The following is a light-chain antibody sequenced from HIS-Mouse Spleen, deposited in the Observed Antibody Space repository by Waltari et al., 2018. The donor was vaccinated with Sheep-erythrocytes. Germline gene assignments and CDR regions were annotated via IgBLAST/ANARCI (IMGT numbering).Light chain of an antibody. Sequence: SYELTQPPSVSVSPGQTASLTCSGEKLGDKYACWYRQKPGQSPVLVIYQDSKRPSGIPERFSGSNSGNTATLTISGTQAMDEADYYCQAWDSSTAWVFGGGTKLTVL. CDR3: QAWDSSTAWV. V-gene: IGLV3-1*01. CDR2: QDS. CDR1: KLGDKY. J-gene: IGLJ3*02.